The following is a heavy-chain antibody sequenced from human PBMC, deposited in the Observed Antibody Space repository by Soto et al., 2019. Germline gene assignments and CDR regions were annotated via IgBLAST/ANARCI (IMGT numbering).Heavy chain of an antibody. V-gene: IGHV1-18*04. CDR1: GYTFTNHG. D-gene: IGHD4-4*01. Sequence: ASVKVSRKTSGYTFTNHGVNWVRQAPGQGLEWMGWISAYNGDTDYAQKFQDRVTMTIDTSTNTVFMELRSLRSDDTAVYYCARDLDYSTSICAYWGQGTPVTVSS. CDR2: ISAYNGDT. J-gene: IGHJ4*02. CDR3: ARDLDYSTSICAY.